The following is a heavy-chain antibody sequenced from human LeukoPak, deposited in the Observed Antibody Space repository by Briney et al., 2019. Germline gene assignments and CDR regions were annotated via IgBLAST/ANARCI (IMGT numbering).Heavy chain of an antibody. J-gene: IGHJ4*02. CDR2: INPNSGGT. V-gene: IGHV1-2*02. CDR3: ARAIAVVDY. D-gene: IGHD6-19*01. Sequence: ASVKFSCKASGYTFTDYYIHWVRQAPGQGLEWMGWINPNSGGTNSAQKFQGRVTMTKDTSISTAYMELSRLRSDDTAVYFCARAIAVVDYWGQGTLVTVSS. CDR1: GYTFTDYY.